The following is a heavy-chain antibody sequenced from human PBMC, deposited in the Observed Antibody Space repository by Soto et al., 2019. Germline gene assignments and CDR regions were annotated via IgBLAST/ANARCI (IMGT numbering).Heavy chain of an antibody. Sequence: SLRLSCAASGFTFSSYGMHWVRQAPGKGLEWVAVIWYDGSNKYYADSVKGRFTISRDNSKNTLYLQMNSLRAEDTAVYYCARWYYYDSSGYYSGDYFGYWGQGTLVTVSS. J-gene: IGHJ4*02. CDR3: ARWYYYDSSGYYSGDYFGY. CDR1: GFTFSSYG. V-gene: IGHV3-33*01. D-gene: IGHD3-22*01. CDR2: IWYDGSNK.